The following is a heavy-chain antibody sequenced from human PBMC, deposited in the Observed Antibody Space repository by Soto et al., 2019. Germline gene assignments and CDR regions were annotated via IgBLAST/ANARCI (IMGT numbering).Heavy chain of an antibody. Sequence: ASVKVSCKASGGTFSSYAISWVRQAPGQGLEWMGGIIPIFGTANYAQKFQGRVTITADESTSTAYMELSSPRSEDTAVYYCARGRDSSGWQVDDYWGQGTLVTVSS. J-gene: IGHJ4*02. CDR1: GGTFSSYA. D-gene: IGHD6-19*01. CDR3: ARGRDSSGWQVDDY. CDR2: IIPIFGTA. V-gene: IGHV1-69*13.